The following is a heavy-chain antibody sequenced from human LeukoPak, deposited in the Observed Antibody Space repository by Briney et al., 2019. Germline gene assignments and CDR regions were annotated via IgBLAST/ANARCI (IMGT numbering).Heavy chain of an antibody. V-gene: IGHV3-48*03. Sequence: HTGGSLRLSCAGSGFTFSSYELNWVRQAPGKGLEWVSYISDVGTTQHYADSVKGRFTISRDNVKNSVFLQMKSLTAEDTAVYYCARDRSKVTAYDDALDMWGQGTMVIVSS. J-gene: IGHJ3*02. CDR3: ARDRSKVTAYDDALDM. D-gene: IGHD2-21*02. CDR1: GFTFSSYE. CDR2: ISDVGTTQ.